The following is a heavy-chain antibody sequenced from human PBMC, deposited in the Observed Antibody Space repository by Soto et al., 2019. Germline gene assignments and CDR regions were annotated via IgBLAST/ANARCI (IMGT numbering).Heavy chain of an antibody. CDR3: ARTGPQGGADFDY. CDR2: TYYRSKWSS. D-gene: IGHD1-1*01. Sequence: SQTLSLTCAISGDSVSSNSAARNWIRQSPSRGLEWLGRTYYRSKWSSNYAVSVKSRITINPGTSKNQFSLQLNSVTPEDTAVYYCARTGPQGGADFDYWGQGTLVTVS. J-gene: IGHJ4*02. CDR1: GDSVSSNSAA. V-gene: IGHV6-1*01.